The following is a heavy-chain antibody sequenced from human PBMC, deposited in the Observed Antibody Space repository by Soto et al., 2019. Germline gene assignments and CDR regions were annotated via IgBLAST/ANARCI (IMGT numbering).Heavy chain of an antibody. V-gene: IGHV1-2*02. J-gene: IGHJ4*02. Sequence: GASVKVSCKASGYAFTGYYIHWVRQAPGQGLEWMGWVSPKNGDTDYAQRFQGRVTMTRDTSITSAYLDLTRLRYDDTATYFCARANSGDDDEFDYWGQGTPVTVPS. CDR3: ARANSGDDDEFDY. CDR1: GYAFTGYY. CDR2: VSPKNGDT. D-gene: IGHD5-12*01.